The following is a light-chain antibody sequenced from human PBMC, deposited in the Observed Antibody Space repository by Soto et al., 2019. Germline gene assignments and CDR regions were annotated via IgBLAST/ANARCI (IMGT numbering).Light chain of an antibody. CDR2: GAS. J-gene: IGKJ1*01. CDR3: QQYSNWYGT. V-gene: IGKV3-15*01. Sequence: EIVMTQSPATLSVSPGERATLSCRASQSVGSNLAWYQQKPGQAPRLLIYGASTRATGIPARFSGSGSGTEFTLTISSLQSEDFAVYHCQQYSNWYGTFGQGTKVEIK. CDR1: QSVGSN.